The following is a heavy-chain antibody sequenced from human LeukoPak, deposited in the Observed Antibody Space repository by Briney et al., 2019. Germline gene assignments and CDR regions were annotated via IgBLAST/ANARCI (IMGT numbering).Heavy chain of an antibody. J-gene: IGHJ4*02. Sequence: PSETLSLTCTVSGGSISSGSYYWSWIRQPAGKGLEWIGRIYTSGSTNYNPSLKSRVTISVDTSKNQFSLKLSSVTAADTAVYYCARYPNNYDSRFREKGFDYWGQGTLVTVSS. D-gene: IGHD3-22*01. V-gene: IGHV4-61*02. CDR3: ARYPNNYDSRFREKGFDY. CDR1: GGSISSGSYY. CDR2: IYTSGST.